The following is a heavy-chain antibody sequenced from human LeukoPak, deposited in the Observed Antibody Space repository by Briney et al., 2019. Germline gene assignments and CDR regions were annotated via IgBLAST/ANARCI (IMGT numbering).Heavy chain of an antibody. CDR1: GFTFSSYG. D-gene: IGHD5-18*01. J-gene: IGHJ4*02. V-gene: IGHV3-33*01. CDR3: ARGAYQLLRGYSYGHFDY. Sequence: QSGGSLRLSCAASGFTFSSYGMHWVRQAPGKGLEWVAVIWYDGSNKYYADSVKGRFTISRDNSKNTLYLQMNSLRAEDTAVYYCARGAYQLLRGYSYGHFDYWGQGTLVTVSS. CDR2: IWYDGSNK.